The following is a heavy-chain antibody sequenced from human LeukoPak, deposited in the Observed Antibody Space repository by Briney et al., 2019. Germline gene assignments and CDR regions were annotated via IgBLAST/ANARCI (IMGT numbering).Heavy chain of an antibody. V-gene: IGHV1-2*02. Sequence: ASVKVSCKASGYTFTGYYMHWVRQAPGQGLEWMGWINPNSGGTDFAQKFQGRVTMTRDTSISTAYMELSSLRSEDTAVYYCARDFGGNSGYWGRGTLVTVSS. D-gene: IGHD4-23*01. CDR3: ARDFGGNSGY. J-gene: IGHJ4*02. CDR2: INPNSGGT. CDR1: GYTFTGYY.